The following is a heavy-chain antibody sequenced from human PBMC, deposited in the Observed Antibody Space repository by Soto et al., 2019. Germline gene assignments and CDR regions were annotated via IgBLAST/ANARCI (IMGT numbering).Heavy chain of an antibody. Sequence: PSETLSLTCDVSGVSISSGNWWSWVRQPPGKGLEWIAEVYNDGSANYHPSLESRATISVDRSKNQFSLRLSSVTAADTGKYYCARLVYGSRLNYLYFDHWGQGTLVTVSS. V-gene: IGHV4-4*02. CDR3: ARLVYGSRLNYLYFDH. D-gene: IGHD6-19*01. J-gene: IGHJ4*02. CDR1: GVSISSGNW. CDR2: VYNDGSA.